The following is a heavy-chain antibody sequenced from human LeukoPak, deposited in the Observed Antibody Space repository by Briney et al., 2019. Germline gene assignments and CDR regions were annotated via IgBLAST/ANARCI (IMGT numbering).Heavy chain of an antibody. V-gene: IGHV3-7*03. CDR2: IKEDGTEE. J-gene: IGHJ4*02. CDR1: GFTFSSSW. D-gene: IGHD1/OR15-1a*01. Sequence: GGSLRLSCAASGFTFSSSWMTWVRGAPGKGLEWVAHIKEDGTEEYYVDSVKGRYTISRDNAKNSLSVQMNTQRAEDTAVYYCARWNNDWEFDYWGQGTLVSVSS. CDR3: ARWNNDWEFDY.